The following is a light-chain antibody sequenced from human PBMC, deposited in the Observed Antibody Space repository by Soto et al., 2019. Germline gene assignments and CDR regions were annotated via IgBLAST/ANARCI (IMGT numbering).Light chain of an antibody. CDR2: DVS. Sequence: QSALTQPASVSGSPGQSITISCTGTSSDVGGYNYVSWYQQHPGKAPKLMIYDVSNRPSGVSNRFSGSKSGNTASLTISGLQAEDEAVYYCSSYTSSSTLYVVFGGGTKVTVL. CDR3: SSYTSSSTLYVV. V-gene: IGLV2-14*01. CDR1: SSDVGGYNY. J-gene: IGLJ2*01.